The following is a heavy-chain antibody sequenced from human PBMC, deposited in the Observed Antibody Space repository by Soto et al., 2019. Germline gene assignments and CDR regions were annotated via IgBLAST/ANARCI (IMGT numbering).Heavy chain of an antibody. CDR1: GYTFTGYY. CDR3: ARSPIDYYDSSGTGSFDY. D-gene: IGHD3-22*01. J-gene: IGHJ4*02. CDR2: INPNSGGT. Sequence: ASVKVSCKASGYTFTGYYMHWVRLAPGQGLEMIGWINPNSGGTNYAQKFQGWVTMTRDTSISTAYMELSRLRSDDTAVYYCARSPIDYYDSSGTGSFDYWGPGTQVTVSS. V-gene: IGHV1-2*04.